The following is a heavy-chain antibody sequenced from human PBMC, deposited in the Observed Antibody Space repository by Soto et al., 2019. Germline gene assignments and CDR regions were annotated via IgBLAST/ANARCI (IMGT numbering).Heavy chain of an antibody. D-gene: IGHD3-10*01. CDR1: GFTFDDYA. V-gene: IGHV3-9*01. CDR3: AKALVREFDY. Sequence: GGSLRLSCAASGFTFDDYAMHWVRQAPGKGLEWVSGISWNSGSIGYADSVKGRFTISRDNAKNSLYLQMNSLRAEDTALYYCAKALVREFDYWGQGTLVTVSS. CDR2: ISWNSGSI. J-gene: IGHJ4*02.